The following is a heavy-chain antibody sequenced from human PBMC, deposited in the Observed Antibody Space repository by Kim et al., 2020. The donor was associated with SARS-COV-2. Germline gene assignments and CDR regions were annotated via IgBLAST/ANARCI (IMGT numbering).Heavy chain of an antibody. CDR2: INHSGST. V-gene: IGHV4-38-2*02. CDR3: ARDGHTYYDILTGYLHQPIDY. J-gene: IGHJ4*02. CDR1: GYSISSGYY. Sequence: SETLSLTCTVSGYSISSGYYWGWIRQPPGKGLEWIGSINHSGSTYYNTSLKSRVTISVDTSKNQFSLKLSSVTAADTAVYYSARDGHTYYDILTGYLHQPIDYWGQGTLVTVSS. D-gene: IGHD3-9*01.